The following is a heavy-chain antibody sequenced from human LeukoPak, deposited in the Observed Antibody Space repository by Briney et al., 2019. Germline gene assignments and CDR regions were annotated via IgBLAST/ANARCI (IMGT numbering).Heavy chain of an antibody. J-gene: IGHJ4*02. Sequence: SVKVSCKASGGTFSSYAISWVRQAPGQGLEWMGGIIPIFGTANYAQKFQGRVTITADESTSTAYMELSSLRSEDTAVYYCAQTYDSSGYYRSLDYWGQGTLVTVSS. CDR1: GGTFSSYA. V-gene: IGHV1-69*01. CDR2: IIPIFGTA. CDR3: AQTYDSSGYYRSLDY. D-gene: IGHD3-22*01.